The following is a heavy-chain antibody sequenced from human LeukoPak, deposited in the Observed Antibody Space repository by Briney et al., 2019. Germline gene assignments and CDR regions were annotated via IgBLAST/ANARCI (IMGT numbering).Heavy chain of an antibody. V-gene: IGHV4-34*01. CDR1: GGSFSGYY. J-gene: IGHJ4*02. CDR3: ARVADFWSGYFDY. Sequence: SETLSLTCAVYGGSFSGYYWSWIRQPPGKGLEWIGEINHSGSTNYNPSLKSRVTISVDTSENQFSLKLSSVTAADTAVYYCARVADFWSGYFDYWGQGTLVTVSS. CDR2: INHSGST. D-gene: IGHD3-3*01.